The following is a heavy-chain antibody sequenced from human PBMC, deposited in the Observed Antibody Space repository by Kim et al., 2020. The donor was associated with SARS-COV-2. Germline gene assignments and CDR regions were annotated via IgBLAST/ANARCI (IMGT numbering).Heavy chain of an antibody. CDR3: AKDRIDYGSGSYHNYYGMDV. Sequence: GGSLRLSCAASGFTFSSYGMHWVRQAPGKGLEWVAVIWYDGSNKYYADSVKGRFTISRDNSKNTLYLQMNSLRAEDTAVYYCAKDRIDYGSGSYHNYYGMDVWGQGTTVTVSS. J-gene: IGHJ6*02. D-gene: IGHD3-10*01. CDR1: GFTFSSYG. V-gene: IGHV3-33*06. CDR2: IWYDGSNK.